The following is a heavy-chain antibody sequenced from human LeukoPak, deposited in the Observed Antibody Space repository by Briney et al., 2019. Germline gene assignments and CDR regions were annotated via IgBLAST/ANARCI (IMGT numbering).Heavy chain of an antibody. J-gene: IGHJ4*02. V-gene: IGHV3-9*03. CDR2: ISWNSGSI. CDR3: AKDIGKWLVGRGFDY. D-gene: IGHD6-19*01. Sequence: SGGSLRLSCAASGFTFDDYAMQWVRQAPGKGLEWVSGISWNSGSIGYADSVKGRFTISRDNAKNSLYLQMNSLRAEDMALYYCAKDIGKWLVGRGFDYWGQGTLVTVSS. CDR1: GFTFDDYA.